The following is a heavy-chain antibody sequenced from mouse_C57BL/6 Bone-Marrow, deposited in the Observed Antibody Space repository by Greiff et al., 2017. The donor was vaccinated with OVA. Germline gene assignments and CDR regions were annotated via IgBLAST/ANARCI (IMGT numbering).Heavy chain of an antibody. CDR3: ARERDYYGSIAY. V-gene: IGHV1-81*01. J-gene: IGHJ3*01. CDR2: IYPRSGNT. D-gene: IGHD1-1*01. Sequence: VQLQQSGAELARPGASVKLSCKASGYTFTSYGISWVKQRPGQGLEWIGEIYPRSGNTYYNEKFKGKATLTADKSSSTAYMELRSLTSEDSAVYFCARERDYYGSIAYWGQGTLVTVSA. CDR1: GYTFTSYG.